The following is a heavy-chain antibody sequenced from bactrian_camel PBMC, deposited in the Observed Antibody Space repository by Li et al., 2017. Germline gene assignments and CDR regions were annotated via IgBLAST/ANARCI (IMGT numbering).Heavy chain of an antibody. J-gene: IGHJ4*01. CDR2: IQTRGGTT. CDR3: AASNLVVQSPNVFRAPSYRF. V-gene: IGHV3S1*01. CDR1: RYTCKRNC. Sequence: HVQLVESGGGSVQAGGSLTLSCAAGRYTCKRNCMGWFRQRPGKDREGVATIQTRGGTTYYADSAKGRFTISHDNAKPAAYLQMDNLKPEDTAMYYCAASNLVVQSPNVFRAPSYRFWGQGTQVTVS. D-gene: IGHD7*01.